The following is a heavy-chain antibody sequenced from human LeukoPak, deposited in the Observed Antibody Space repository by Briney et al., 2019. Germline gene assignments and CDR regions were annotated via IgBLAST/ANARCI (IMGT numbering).Heavy chain of an antibody. Sequence: GGSLRLSCAASGFTVSSNYMSWVRQAPGKGLEWVSVIYSGGSTYYADSVKGRFTISRDNSKNTLYLQMNSLRAEDTAVYYCARHALHNDNSDYYFAYWGQGTLVTVSS. D-gene: IGHD3-22*01. CDR2: IYSGGST. CDR1: GFTVSSNY. V-gene: IGHV3-53*01. CDR3: ARHALHNDNSDYYFAY. J-gene: IGHJ4*02.